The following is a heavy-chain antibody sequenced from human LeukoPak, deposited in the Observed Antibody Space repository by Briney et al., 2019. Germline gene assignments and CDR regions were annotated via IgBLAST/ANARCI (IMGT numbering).Heavy chain of an antibody. V-gene: IGHV4-39*07. CDR3: AREKKTEGDITIFGVVIIAGVMDY. CDR2: IYYSGST. CDR1: GGSISSSSYY. D-gene: IGHD3-3*01. Sequence: SETLSLTCTVSGGSISSSSYYWGWIRQPPGKGLEWIGSIYYSGSTYYNPSLKSRVTISVDTSKNQFSLKLSSVTAADTAVYYCAREKKTEGDITIFGVVIIAGVMDYWGQGTLVTVSS. J-gene: IGHJ4*02.